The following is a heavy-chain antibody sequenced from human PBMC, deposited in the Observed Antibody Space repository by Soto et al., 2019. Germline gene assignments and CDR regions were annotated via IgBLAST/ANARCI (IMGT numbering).Heavy chain of an antibody. CDR3: TTVERGSGSYYFDY. D-gene: IGHD1-26*01. CDR1: GFTFSNAW. J-gene: IGHJ4*02. CDR2: IKSKTDGGTT. Sequence: GGSLRLSCAASGFTFSNAWMSWVRQAPGKGLEWVGRIKSKTDGGTTDYAAPVKGRFTISRDDSKNTLYLQMNSLKTEDTAVYYCTTVERGSGSYYFDYWGQGTLVTVSS. V-gene: IGHV3-15*01.